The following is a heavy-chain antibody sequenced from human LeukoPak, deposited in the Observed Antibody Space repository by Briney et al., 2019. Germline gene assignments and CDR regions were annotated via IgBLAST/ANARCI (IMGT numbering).Heavy chain of an antibody. CDR3: ARDMDV. Sequence: GASVKVSCKASGYPFSTYTLNWVRQAPGQGLEWMGWMNPNSGNTGYAQKFQGRVTMTRNTSISTVYMELSSLRSEDTAVYYCARDMDVWGQGTTVTVSS. V-gene: IGHV1-8*02. J-gene: IGHJ6*02. CDR2: MNPNSGNT. CDR1: GYPFSTYT.